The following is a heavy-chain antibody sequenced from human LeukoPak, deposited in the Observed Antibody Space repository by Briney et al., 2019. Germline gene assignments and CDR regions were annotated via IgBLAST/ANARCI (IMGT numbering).Heavy chain of an antibody. D-gene: IGHD2-2*02. Sequence: GGSLRLSCAASGFTFSSYGMHWVREAPGKGLEWEAFIRYDGSNKYYADSVKGRFTISRDNSKNTLYLQMNSLRAEDTAVYYCAKMGDIVVVPAAILEGDDDYWGQGTLVTVSS. CDR2: IRYDGSNK. V-gene: IGHV3-30*02. J-gene: IGHJ4*02. CDR3: AKMGDIVVVPAAILEGDDDY. CDR1: GFTFSSYG.